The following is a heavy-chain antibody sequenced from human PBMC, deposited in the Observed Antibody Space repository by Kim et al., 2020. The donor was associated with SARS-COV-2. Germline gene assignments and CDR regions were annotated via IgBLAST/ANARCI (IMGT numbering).Heavy chain of an antibody. D-gene: IGHD3-10*01. CDR3: ARRGSGKPYYYYGMDV. J-gene: IGHJ6*02. Sequence: GESLKISCKGSGYSFTSYWISWVRQMPGKGLEWMGRIDPSDSYTNYSPSFQGHVTISADKSISTAYLQWSSLKASDTAMYYCARRGSGKPYYYYGMDVWGQGTTVTVSS. V-gene: IGHV5-10-1*01. CDR1: GYSFTSYW. CDR2: IDPSDSYT.